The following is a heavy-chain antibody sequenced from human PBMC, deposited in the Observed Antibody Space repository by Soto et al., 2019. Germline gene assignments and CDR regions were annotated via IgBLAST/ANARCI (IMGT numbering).Heavy chain of an antibody. J-gene: IGHJ4*02. Sequence: GGSLRLSCAASGFTFSSYWMHWVRQVPGKGLVWVSRINTDGSATNYADSVRGRFTVSRDNAKNTQYLQMNSLRAEDTAVYYCARDGEGYWGQGTLVTVSS. CDR1: GFTFSSYW. V-gene: IGHV3-74*01. D-gene: IGHD2-21*01. CDR3: ARDGEGY. CDR2: INTDGSAT.